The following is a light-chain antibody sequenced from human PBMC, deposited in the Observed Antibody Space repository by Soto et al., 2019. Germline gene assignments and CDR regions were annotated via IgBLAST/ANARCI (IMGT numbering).Light chain of an antibody. CDR2: DVS. Sequence: QSVLTQPASVSGSPGQSITISCTGTSTDVGGYNYVSWYQQHPGKAHKLMIYDVSNRPSGVSNRVSGSKSGNTASLTISGLQAEDEDDYYSSSYTSSSTGVFGGGTKLTVL. CDR1: STDVGGYNY. V-gene: IGLV2-14*01. CDR3: SSYTSSSTGV. J-gene: IGLJ3*02.